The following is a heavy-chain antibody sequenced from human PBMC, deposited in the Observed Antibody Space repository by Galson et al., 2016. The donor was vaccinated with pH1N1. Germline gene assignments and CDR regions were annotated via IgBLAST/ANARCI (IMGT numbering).Heavy chain of an antibody. Sequence: SLRLSCAASGFTFSSSGMHWVRQAPGKGLEWVAVIWYDGSNKYYADSVKGRFTISSDNSKNTLYLQMNSLRAEDTAVYYCAKGDYGDYVGYFDLWGRGTLVTVSS. CDR3: AKGDYGDYVGYFDL. CDR2: IWYDGSNK. J-gene: IGHJ2*01. D-gene: IGHD4-17*01. V-gene: IGHV3-33*06. CDR1: GFTFSSSG.